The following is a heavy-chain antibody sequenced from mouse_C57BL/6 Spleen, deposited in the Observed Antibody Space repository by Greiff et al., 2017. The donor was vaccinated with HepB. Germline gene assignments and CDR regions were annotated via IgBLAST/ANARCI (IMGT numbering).Heavy chain of an antibody. Sequence: DVKLQESGPGLVKPSQSLSLTCSVTGYSITSGYYWNWIRQFPGNKLEWMGYISYDGSNNYNPSLKNRISITRDTSKNQFFLKLNSVTTEDTATYYCARGAGYYYGSNPVYAMDYWGQGTSVTVSS. V-gene: IGHV3-6*01. CDR1: GYSITSGYY. D-gene: IGHD1-1*01. CDR2: ISYDGSN. J-gene: IGHJ4*01. CDR3: ARGAGYYYGSNPVYAMDY.